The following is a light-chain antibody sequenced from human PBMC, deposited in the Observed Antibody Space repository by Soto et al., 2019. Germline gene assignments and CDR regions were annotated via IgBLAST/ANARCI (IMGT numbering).Light chain of an antibody. J-gene: IGKJ1*01. CDR1: QSVTSY. Sequence: EIVLTQSPATLSLSPGERATLSCRASQSVTSYLAWYQQRTGQAPRLLINDASRRATGIPDRFSGSGSGADFTLTISSLEPEDFAVYYCQQYGSSPRTFGQGTKVDI. CDR3: QQYGSSPRT. V-gene: IGKV3-20*01. CDR2: DAS.